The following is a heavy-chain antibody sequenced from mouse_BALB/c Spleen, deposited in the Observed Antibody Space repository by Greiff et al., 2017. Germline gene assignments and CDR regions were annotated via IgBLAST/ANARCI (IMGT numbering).Heavy chain of an antibody. V-gene: IGHV14-3*02. J-gene: IGHJ3*01. CDR1: GFNIKDTY. CDR3: ARGVVGWFAY. Sequence: EVQLQQSGAELVKPGASVKLSCTASGFNIKDTYMPWVKQRPEQGLEWIGRIDPANGNTKYDPKFQGKATITADTSSNTAYLQLSSLTSEDTAVYYCARGVVGWFAYRGQGTLVTVSA. CDR2: IDPANGNT.